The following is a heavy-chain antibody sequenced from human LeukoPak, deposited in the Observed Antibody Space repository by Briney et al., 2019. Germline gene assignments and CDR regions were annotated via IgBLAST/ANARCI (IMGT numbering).Heavy chain of an antibody. D-gene: IGHD2-21*02. CDR2: ISGSGSST. J-gene: IGHJ4*02. CDR3: AKYIVVTATRTFDY. V-gene: IGHV3-23*01. Sequence: GGSLRLSCAASGFTFSIYVMSWVRQAPGKGLEWVSAISGSGSSTYYADSVKGRFTISRDNSKNTLYLQMNSLRAEDTAVYYCAKYIVVTATRTFDYWGQGTLVTVSS. CDR1: GFTFSIYV.